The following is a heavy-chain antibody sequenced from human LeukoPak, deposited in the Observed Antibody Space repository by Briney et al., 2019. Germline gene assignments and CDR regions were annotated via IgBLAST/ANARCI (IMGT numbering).Heavy chain of an antibody. D-gene: IGHD2-2*01. CDR2: INHSGST. CDR3: ARVRYCSSTSCYSKSAFDI. Sequence: SETLSLTCAVYGGSFSGYYWSWLRQPPGKGLEWIGEINHSGSTNYNPSLKSRVTISVDTSKNQFSLKLSSVTAADTAVYYCARVRYCSSTSCYSKSAFDIWGQGTMVTVSS. J-gene: IGHJ3*02. CDR1: GGSFSGYY. V-gene: IGHV4-34*01.